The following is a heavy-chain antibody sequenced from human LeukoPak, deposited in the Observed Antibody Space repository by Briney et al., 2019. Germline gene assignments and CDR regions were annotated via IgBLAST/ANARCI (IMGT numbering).Heavy chain of an antibody. CDR3: ARSGSTYYYDTSSHY. CDR1: GFTLSENN. V-gene: IGHV3-30-3*01. CDR2: ISNDGNSK. Sequence: GMSLRLSCAASGFTLSENNVHWVRQAPGKGLEWVALISNDGNSKDYADSVKGRFTISRDNAKNSLYLQMNSLRADDTAVYYCARSGSTYYYDTSSHYWGQGTLVTVSS. D-gene: IGHD3-22*01. J-gene: IGHJ4*02.